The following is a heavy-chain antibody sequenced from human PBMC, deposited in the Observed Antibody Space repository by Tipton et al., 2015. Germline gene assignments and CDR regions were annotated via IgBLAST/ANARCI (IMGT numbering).Heavy chain of an antibody. Sequence: RLSCAASGFTFSSYSMSWVRQAPGKGLEWVSAISGSGGSTYYADSVKGRFTISRDNSKNTLSLQMNSLRAEDTAVYYCAKRGTVTTGLDYWGQGTLVTVSS. CDR3: AKRGTVTTGLDY. CDR1: GFTFSSYS. V-gene: IGHV3-23*01. D-gene: IGHD4-11*01. J-gene: IGHJ4*02. CDR2: ISGSGGST.